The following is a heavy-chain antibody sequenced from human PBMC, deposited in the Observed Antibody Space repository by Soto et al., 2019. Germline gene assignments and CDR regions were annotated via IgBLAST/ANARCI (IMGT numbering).Heavy chain of an antibody. CDR2: IYHSGST. CDR1: GGSIRSGGYS. J-gene: IGHJ4*02. CDR3: ARRYGSCFDY. D-gene: IGHD5-18*01. Sequence: SETLSLTCAVSGGSIRSGGYSWSWIRKPPGKGLEWIGYIYHSGSTNYNPSLKSRVTISVDTSKNQFSLKLSSVTAADTAVYYYARRYGSCFDYWGQGTLVTVTS. V-gene: IGHV4-30-2*01.